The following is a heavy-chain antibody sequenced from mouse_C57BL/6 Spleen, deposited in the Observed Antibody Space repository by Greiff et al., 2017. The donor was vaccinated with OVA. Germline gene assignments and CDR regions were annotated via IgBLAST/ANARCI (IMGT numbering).Heavy chain of an antibody. CDR1: GFSLTSYG. Sequence: VQLQQSGPGLVQPSQSLSITCTVSGFSLTSYGVHWVRQPPGKGLEWLGVIWSGGSTDYNAAFISRLSISKDNSKSQVFFKMNSLQADDTAIYYCATSYDGYYYFDYWGQGTTLTVSS. V-gene: IGHV2-4*01. D-gene: IGHD2-3*01. CDR3: ATSYDGYYYFDY. CDR2: IWSGGST. J-gene: IGHJ2*01.